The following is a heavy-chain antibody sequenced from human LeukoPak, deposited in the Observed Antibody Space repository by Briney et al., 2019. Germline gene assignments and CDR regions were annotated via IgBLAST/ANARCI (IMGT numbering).Heavy chain of an antibody. Sequence: SGASLRLSCAASGFTFSNYAMSWVRQAPGKGLEWVSRINSDGTTTMYADSVKGRFTISRDNAKNTLYLQMNSLRDEDTAVYYCARRVDATRWFDPWGQGTLVAVSS. V-gene: IGHV3-74*03. J-gene: IGHJ5*02. D-gene: IGHD2-15*01. CDR1: GFTFSNYA. CDR2: INSDGTTT. CDR3: ARRVDATRWFDP.